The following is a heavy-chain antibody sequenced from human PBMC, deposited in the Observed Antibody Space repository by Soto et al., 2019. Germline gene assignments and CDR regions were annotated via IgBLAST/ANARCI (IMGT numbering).Heavy chain of an antibody. CDR1: GYTFTSYG. V-gene: IGHV1-18*01. Sequence: GASVKVSCKASGYTFTSYGISWVRQAPGQGLEWMGWISAYNGNTNYAQKLQGRVTMTTDTSTSTAYMELRSLRSDDTAVYYCARVGRQWLVLLGYGPFDYWGQGTLVTVSS. D-gene: IGHD6-19*01. CDR3: ARVGRQWLVLLGYGPFDY. J-gene: IGHJ4*02. CDR2: ISAYNGNT.